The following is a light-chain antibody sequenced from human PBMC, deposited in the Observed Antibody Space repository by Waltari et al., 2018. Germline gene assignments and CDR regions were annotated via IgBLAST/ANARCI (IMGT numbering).Light chain of an antibody. CDR2: RNN. Sequence: QSVLPQPPSASGTPGQRVTIPCSGSSSNIGINDVYWHQRLPGPAPKLLIYRNNQRPSGVPDRFSGSKSGTSASLAISGLRSEDEADYYCAAWDDSLSGFYVFGTGTKVTVL. CDR1: SSNIGIND. CDR3: AAWDDSLSGFYV. J-gene: IGLJ1*01. V-gene: IGLV1-47*01.